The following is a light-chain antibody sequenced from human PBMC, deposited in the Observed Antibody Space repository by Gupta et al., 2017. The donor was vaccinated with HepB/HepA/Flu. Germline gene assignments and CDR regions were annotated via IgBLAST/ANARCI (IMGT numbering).Light chain of an antibody. Sequence: DVVLTQSPLSLPVTLGQPASISCRSSQSLVFSDGNTFLHWFQQRPGQSPRRLLYQVSKRDSGVTERFSGSGEGTDFTLRSSRVEAEDGAIYYCVQGTHWPTFGGGTKVEIK. CDR2: QVS. V-gene: IGKV2-30*01. CDR1: QSLVFSDGNTF. J-gene: IGKJ4*01. CDR3: VQGTHWPT.